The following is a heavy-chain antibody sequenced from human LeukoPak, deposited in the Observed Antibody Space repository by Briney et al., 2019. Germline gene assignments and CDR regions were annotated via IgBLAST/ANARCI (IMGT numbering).Heavy chain of an antibody. D-gene: IGHD1-26*01. CDR2: ISSSSSYI. CDR3: AKGQGHYSGSYSAFEY. J-gene: IGHJ4*02. Sequence: GGSLRLSCAASGFTFSSYSMNWVRQAPGKGLEWVSSISSSSSYIYYADSVKGRFTISRDNAKNSLYLQMNSLRAEDTAVYYCAKGQGHYSGSYSAFEYWGQGTLVTVSS. CDR1: GFTFSSYS. V-gene: IGHV3-21*01.